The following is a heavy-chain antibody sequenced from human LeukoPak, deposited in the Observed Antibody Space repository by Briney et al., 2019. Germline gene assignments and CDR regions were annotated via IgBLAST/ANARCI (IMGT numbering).Heavy chain of an antibody. J-gene: IGHJ4*02. CDR1: GGSFSGYY. V-gene: IGHV4-34*01. Sequence: SETLSLTCAVYGGSFSGYYWSWIRQPPGKGVEWIGEINHSGSTNYNPSLKSRVTISVDTSKNQFSLKLSSVTAADTAVYYCARGRGATNATYFDYWGQGTLVTVSS. CDR2: INHSGST. D-gene: IGHD1-26*01. CDR3: ARGRGATNATYFDY.